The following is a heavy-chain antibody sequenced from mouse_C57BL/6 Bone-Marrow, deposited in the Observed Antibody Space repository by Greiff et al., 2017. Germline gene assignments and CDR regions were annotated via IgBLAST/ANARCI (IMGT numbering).Heavy chain of an antibody. J-gene: IGHJ3*01. CDR1: GYTFTSYW. V-gene: IGHV1-55*01. CDR2: IYPGSGST. Sequence: VQLQQSGAELARPGASVKMSCKASGYTFTSYWITWVKQRPGQGLEWIGDIYPGSGSTNYNEKFKSKATLTVDTSSSTAYMQLSSLTSEDSAVYYCARWPFAYWGQGTLVTVSA. CDR3: ARWPFAY.